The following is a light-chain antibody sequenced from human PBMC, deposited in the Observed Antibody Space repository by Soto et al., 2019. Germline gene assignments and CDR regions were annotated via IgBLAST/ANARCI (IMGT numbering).Light chain of an antibody. J-gene: IGKJ2*01. Sequence: EIVLTHSPGPLSLSPGERATLSCRASQSVSSSYLAWYQQKPGQAPRLLIYGASSRATGIPDRFSGSGSGTDFTLTISRLEPEDFAVYYCKQYGSAPPGATFGQGTKLEIK. CDR3: KQYGSAPPGAT. CDR1: QSVSSSY. CDR2: GAS. V-gene: IGKV3-20*01.